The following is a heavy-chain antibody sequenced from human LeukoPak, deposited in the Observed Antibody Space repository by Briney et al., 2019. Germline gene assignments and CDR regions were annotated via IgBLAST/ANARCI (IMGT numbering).Heavy chain of an antibody. D-gene: IGHD6-13*01. Sequence: GGSLRLSCAASGFTVSSNYMSWVRQAPGKGLEWVSVIYSGGSTYYADSVKGRLTISRNNSKNTLYLQMNSLRAEDTAVYYCAREGYAAAEFDYWGQGTLVTVSS. V-gene: IGHV3-53*01. CDR1: GFTVSSNY. CDR2: IYSGGST. J-gene: IGHJ4*02. CDR3: AREGYAAAEFDY.